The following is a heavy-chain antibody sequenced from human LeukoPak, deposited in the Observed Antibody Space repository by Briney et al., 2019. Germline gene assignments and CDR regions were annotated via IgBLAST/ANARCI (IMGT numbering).Heavy chain of an antibody. D-gene: IGHD3-3*01. CDR3: ASTIDYDFWSGYLSS. V-gene: IGHV1-2*06. CDR2: INPNSGGT. J-gene: IGHJ4*02. CDR1: GYTFTGYY. Sequence: ASVKVSCKASGYTFTGYYMHWVRQAPGQGLEWMGRINPNSGGTNYAQKFQGRVTMTRDTSISTAYMELSRLRSDDTAVYYCASTIDYDFWSGYLSSWRQGTLVTVSS.